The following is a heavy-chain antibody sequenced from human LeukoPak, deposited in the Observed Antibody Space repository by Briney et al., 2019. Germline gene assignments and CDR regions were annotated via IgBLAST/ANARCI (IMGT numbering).Heavy chain of an antibody. CDR3: ARDGPGKKSNCDY. CDR2: ISPSSGGT. CDR1: GYTFTGYY. J-gene: IGHJ4*02. V-gene: IGHV1-2*02. Sequence: VASVKVSCKASGYTFTGYYIHWVRQAPGQGLEWMGWISPSSGGTNYALKFQGRVTMTRDTSSNTAYMELSRLRSDDTAVYYCARDGPGKKSNCDYWGQGTLVTVSS.